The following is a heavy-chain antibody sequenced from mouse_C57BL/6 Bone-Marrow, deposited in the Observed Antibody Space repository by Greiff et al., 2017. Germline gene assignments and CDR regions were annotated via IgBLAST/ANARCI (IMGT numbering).Heavy chain of an antibody. D-gene: IGHD2-5*01. CDR2: IWSGGST. Sequence: QVQLQQSGPGLVQPSQSLSITCTVSGFSLTSYGVHWVRQSPGKGLEWLGVIWSGGSTDYNAAFISRLGISKDNSKSQVFFKMNSLQADDTAIYYCASPIVTTRYYAMDYGGQGTSVTVSS. V-gene: IGHV2-2*01. J-gene: IGHJ4*01. CDR1: GFSLTSYG. CDR3: ASPIVTTRYYAMDY.